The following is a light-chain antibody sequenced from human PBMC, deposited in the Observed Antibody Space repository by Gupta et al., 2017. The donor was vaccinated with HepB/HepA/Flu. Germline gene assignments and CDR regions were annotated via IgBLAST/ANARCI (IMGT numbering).Light chain of an antibody. V-gene: IGKV1-39*01. Sequence: QRPGKAPKLLIYMASSLQSGVPSRFSGSGSGTDFTLTISSLQPEDSASYYCQQSFSAPLTFGGGTKVEIK. J-gene: IGKJ4*01. CDR3: QQSFSAPLT. CDR2: MAS.